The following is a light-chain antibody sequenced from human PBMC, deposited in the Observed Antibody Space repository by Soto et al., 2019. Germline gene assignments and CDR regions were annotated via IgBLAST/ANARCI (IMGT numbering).Light chain of an antibody. Sequence: QSALTQPPSVSGSPGRSVTISCTGTSSDVGSYNRVSWYQQPPGTAPKLMIYEVSNRPSGVPDRFSGSKSGNTASLTISGLQAVDEADYYCNSYTSTNTYVFATGPTVTVL. J-gene: IGLJ1*01. V-gene: IGLV2-18*02. CDR3: NSYTSTNTYV. CDR2: EVS. CDR1: SSDVGSYNR.